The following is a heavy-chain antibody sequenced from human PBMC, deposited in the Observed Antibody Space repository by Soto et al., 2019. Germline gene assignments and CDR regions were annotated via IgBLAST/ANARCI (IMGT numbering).Heavy chain of an antibody. CDR2: ISAHNGNT. CDR3: ARVLGYCSSTSCYDFDY. CDR1: GYTLTSYG. V-gene: IGHV1-18*01. J-gene: IGHJ4*02. D-gene: IGHD2-2*01. Sequence: ASVKVSCKTSGYTLTSYGISWVRQAPGQGLEWMGWISAHNGNTNYAQKLQGRVTMTTDTSTSTAYMELRSLRSDDTAVYYCARVLGYCSSTSCYDFDYWGQATLVTVLL.